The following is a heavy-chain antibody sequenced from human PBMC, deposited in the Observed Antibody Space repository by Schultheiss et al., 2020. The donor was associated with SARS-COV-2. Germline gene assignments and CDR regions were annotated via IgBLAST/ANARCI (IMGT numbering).Heavy chain of an antibody. V-gene: IGHV3-21*05. CDR2: ISSSSSYI. Sequence: GGSLRLSCAASGFTFSSYAMSWVRQAPGKGLEWVSYISSSSSYIYYADSVKGRFTISRDNAKNSLYLQMNSLRAEDTAVYYCARGMRFYGSSYNYFDYWGQGTLVTVSS. CDR1: GFTFSSYA. CDR3: ARGMRFYGSSYNYFDY. D-gene: IGHD6-6*01. J-gene: IGHJ4*02.